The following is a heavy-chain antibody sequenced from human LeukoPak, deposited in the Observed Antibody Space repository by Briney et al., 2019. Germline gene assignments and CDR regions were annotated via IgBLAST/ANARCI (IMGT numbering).Heavy chain of an antibody. J-gene: IGHJ4*02. V-gene: IGHV3-30*04. Sequence: PGRSLRLSCAASGFTFSSYAMHWVRQAPGKGLEWVAVISYDGSNKYYADSVKGRFTISRDNPKNMMNLQMNSLRAEDTAVYYCAKGGGSSGRSYYFDYWGQGTLVTVSS. D-gene: IGHD6-19*01. CDR3: AKGGGSSGRSYYFDY. CDR1: GFTFSSYA. CDR2: ISYDGSNK.